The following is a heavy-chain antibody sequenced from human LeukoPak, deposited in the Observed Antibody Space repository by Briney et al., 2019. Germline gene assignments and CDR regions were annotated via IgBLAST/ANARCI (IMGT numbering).Heavy chain of an antibody. J-gene: IGHJ6*02. D-gene: IGHD1-1*01. V-gene: IGHV4-59*01. Sequence: SETLSLTCSVSGNSISNNYWGWIRQPPGKGLEWIGYIYDSGSTNYNPSLKSRVTIPVDTSKNQFSLKLSSVTAADTAVYYCARVGGTNYYYYGMDVWGQGTTVTVSS. CDR3: ARVGGTNYYYYGMDV. CDR2: IYDSGST. CDR1: GNSISNNY.